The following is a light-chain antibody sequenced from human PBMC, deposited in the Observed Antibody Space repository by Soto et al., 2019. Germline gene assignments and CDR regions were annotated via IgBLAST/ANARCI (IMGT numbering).Light chain of an antibody. J-gene: IGKJ4*01. Sequence: DIQMTQSPSSLSASVGDRVTITCQASQDISNYLNWYQQKPGQAPKLLIYDASNLETGVPSRFSGSGSGTDFTFTISSLQPEDIATYYCPQYDNLGFGGGTKVEIK. CDR2: DAS. CDR3: PQYDNLG. V-gene: IGKV1-33*01. CDR1: QDISNY.